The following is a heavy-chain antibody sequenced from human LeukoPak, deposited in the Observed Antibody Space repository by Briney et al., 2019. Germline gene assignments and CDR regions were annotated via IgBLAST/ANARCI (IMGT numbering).Heavy chain of an antibody. CDR1: GFTFSSYA. CDR2: ISGSGGST. CDR3: AKDLTIVVVYDAFDI. D-gene: IGHD3-22*01. J-gene: IGHJ3*02. Sequence: GGSLRLSCAASGFTFSSYAMSWVRQAPGKGLEWISAISGSGGSTYYADSVKGRFTISRDNSKNTLYLQMNSLRAEDTAVYYCAKDLTIVVVYDAFDIWGQGTMVTVSS. V-gene: IGHV3-23*01.